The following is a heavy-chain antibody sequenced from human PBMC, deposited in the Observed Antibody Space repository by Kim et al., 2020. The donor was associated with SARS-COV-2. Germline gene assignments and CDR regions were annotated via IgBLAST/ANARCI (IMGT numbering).Heavy chain of an antibody. V-gene: IGHV3-7*04. CDR2: GTQR. J-gene: IGHJ4*02. Sequence: GTQRNYVDSVKGRFTISRDNAKNSLYLQMNSLSDEDTAVYYCARGAAAVDYWGQGTQVTVAS. CDR3: ARGAAAVDY. D-gene: IGHD6-13*01.